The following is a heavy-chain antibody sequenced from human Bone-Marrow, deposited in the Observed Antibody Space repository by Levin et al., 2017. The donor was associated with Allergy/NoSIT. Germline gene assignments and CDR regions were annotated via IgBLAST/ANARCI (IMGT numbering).Heavy chain of an antibody. V-gene: IGHV3-48*01. CDR1: GFSFSDYS. CDR3: ARESLTAAGTDF. J-gene: IGHJ4*02. Sequence: PGGSLRLSCAASGFSFSDYSMNWVRQAPGKGLEWVSYIRGNSAAIYYANSVRGRFTISRDNAKKSLYLQMNSLRVEDTAVYYCARESLTAAGTDFWGQGTLVTVSS. D-gene: IGHD6-13*01. CDR2: IRGNSAAI.